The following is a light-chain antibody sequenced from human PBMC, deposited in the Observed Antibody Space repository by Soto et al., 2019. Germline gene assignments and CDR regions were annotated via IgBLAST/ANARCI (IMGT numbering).Light chain of an antibody. Sequence: DIQMTQSPSTLSASVGDRVTITCRASQSVVRWLAWYQQKPGKAPKLLISEASSLESGVPSRFSGSGSGTEFTLSISSLQPDDFATYYCQQYNTYSRTFGQGTKVDIK. J-gene: IGKJ1*01. CDR3: QQYNTYSRT. V-gene: IGKV1-5*03. CDR1: QSVVRW. CDR2: EAS.